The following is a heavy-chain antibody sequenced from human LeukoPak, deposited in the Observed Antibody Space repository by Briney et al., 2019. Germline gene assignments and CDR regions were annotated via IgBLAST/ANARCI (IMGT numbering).Heavy chain of an antibody. V-gene: IGHV3-21*01. J-gene: IGHJ4*02. Sequence: GGSLRLSCAASGFTFSSYSMNWVRQAPGKGLEWVSSISSSSSYIYYADSVKGRFTISRDNAKNSLYLQMNSLRAEDTAVYYCASSIAVAGNPCDYWGQGTLVTVSS. CDR2: ISSSSSYI. CDR3: ASSIAVAGNPCDY. CDR1: GFTFSSYS. D-gene: IGHD6-19*01.